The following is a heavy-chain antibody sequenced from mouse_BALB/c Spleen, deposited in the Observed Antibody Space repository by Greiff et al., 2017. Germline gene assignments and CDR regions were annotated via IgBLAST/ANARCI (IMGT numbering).Heavy chain of an antibody. J-gene: IGHJ2*01. Sequence: VKLVESGPGLVAPSQSLSITCTVSGFSLTGYGVNWVLQPPGKGLEWLGMIWGDGSTDYNSALKSRLSISKDNSKSQVFLKMNSLQTDDTARYYCAREYRYYFDYWGQGTTLTVSS. CDR1: GFSLTGYG. V-gene: IGHV2-6-7*01. CDR3: AREYRYYFDY. D-gene: IGHD2-14*01. CDR2: IWGDGST.